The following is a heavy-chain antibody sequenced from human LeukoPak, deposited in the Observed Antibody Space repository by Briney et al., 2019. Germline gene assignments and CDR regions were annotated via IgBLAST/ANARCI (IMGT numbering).Heavy chain of an antibody. CDR2: IYYSGNT. CDR3: ARHREDIVVVPFDY. D-gene: IGHD2-2*01. Sequence: SETLSLTCTVPGGSISSSSYYWGWIRQPPGKGLEWIGSIYYSGNTYYNPSLKSRVTISVDKSKNQFSLRLSSVTAADTAVYYCARHREDIVVVPFDYWGQGTLVTVPS. V-gene: IGHV4-39*01. CDR1: GGSISSSSYY. J-gene: IGHJ4*02.